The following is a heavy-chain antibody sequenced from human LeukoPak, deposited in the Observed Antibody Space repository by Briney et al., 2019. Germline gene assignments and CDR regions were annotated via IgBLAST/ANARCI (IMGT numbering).Heavy chain of an antibody. CDR2: ISSSSSYI. J-gene: IGHJ6*02. CDR1: GFTFSSYS. Sequence: GGSLRLSCAASGFTFSSYSMNWVRQAPGKGLEWVSSISSSSSYIYYADSVKGRFTISRDNAKNSLYLQMNSLRAEDTAVYYCARRLWFGDPYYYGVDVWGQGTTVTVSS. CDR3: ARRLWFGDPYYYGVDV. V-gene: IGHV3-21*01. D-gene: IGHD3-10*01.